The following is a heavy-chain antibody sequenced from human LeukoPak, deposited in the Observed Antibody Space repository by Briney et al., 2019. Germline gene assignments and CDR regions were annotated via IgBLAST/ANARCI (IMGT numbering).Heavy chain of an antibody. CDR2: ISGSGGST. J-gene: IGHJ5*02. Sequence: GGSLRLSCAASGFTFSSYAMSWVRQAPGKGLEWVSAISGSGGSTYYADSVKGRFTISRDNSKNTLYLQMSSLRAEDTAVYYCAKDRIGYNWFDPWGQGTLVTVSS. CDR1: GFTFSSYA. D-gene: IGHD3-16*02. CDR3: AKDRIGYNWFDP. V-gene: IGHV3-23*01.